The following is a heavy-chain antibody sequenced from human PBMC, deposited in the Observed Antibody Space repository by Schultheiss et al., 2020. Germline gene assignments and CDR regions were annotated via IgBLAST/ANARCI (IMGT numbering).Heavy chain of an antibody. CDR3: ARTGSNCKNGVCYDY. D-gene: IGHD2-8*01. CDR2: INAGNGNT. CDR1: GYTFTSYG. V-gene: IGHV1-18*01. Sequence: ASVKVSCKASGYTFTSYGISWVRQAPGQGLEWMGWINAGNGNTKYSQKFQGRVTVTTDTSTSTAYMEMRSLTSDDTAVYYCARTGSNCKNGVCYDYWGQGTTVTVSS. J-gene: IGHJ4*02.